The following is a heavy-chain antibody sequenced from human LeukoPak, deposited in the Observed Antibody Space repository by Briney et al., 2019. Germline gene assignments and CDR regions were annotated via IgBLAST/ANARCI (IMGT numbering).Heavy chain of an antibody. CDR1: GYNFTGNY. D-gene: IGHD5-18*01. J-gene: IGHJ3*02. V-gene: IGHV1-2*02. Sequence: ASVKVSCKASGYNFTGNYIHWVRQAPGQGLEWMGWINPNSGGTNYAQKFQGRVTMIRDTSISTAFMELNRLRSDDTAVYYCARDGKDWIQLWFWFAFDIWGQGTMVTVSS. CDR2: INPNSGGT. CDR3: ARDGKDWIQLWFWFAFDI.